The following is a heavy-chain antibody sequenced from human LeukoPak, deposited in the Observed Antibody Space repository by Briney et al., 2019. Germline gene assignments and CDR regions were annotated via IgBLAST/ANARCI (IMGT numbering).Heavy chain of an antibody. CDR1: GGGTYFSGYF. CDR2: INQRGRI. J-gene: IGHJ6*04. D-gene: IGHD3-9*01. V-gene: IGHV4-34*04. CDR3: ARGDDRPPWNFGMDV. Sequence: PSETLSLTCAVYGGGTYFSGYFWSWIRQPPGKVLEWIGEINQRGRITNYPSLKSRGTISVAPSKSHFSLKLASVPAADTAVYYCARGDDRPPWNFGMDVWGKGTTVTVSS.